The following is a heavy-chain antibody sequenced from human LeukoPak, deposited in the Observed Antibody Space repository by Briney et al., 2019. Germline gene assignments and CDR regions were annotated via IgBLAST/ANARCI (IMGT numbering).Heavy chain of an antibody. CDR1: GLAFSNLA. V-gene: IGHV3-23*01. J-gene: IGHJ4*02. CDR3: AKSPSADLPTYFDF. CDR2: INAYGGSR. Sequence: GGSLRLSCAASGLAFSNLAMTWVRQAPGKGLEWVSSINAYGGSRFYADSVKGRFTISRDNSKNTLYLQMNSLRAEDTAVYYCAKSPSADLPTYFDFWGQGTLSPSPQ.